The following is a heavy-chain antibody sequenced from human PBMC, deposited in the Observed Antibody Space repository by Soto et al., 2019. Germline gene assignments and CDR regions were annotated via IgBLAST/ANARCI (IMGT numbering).Heavy chain of an antibody. CDR3: AATRYCSSTSCYIGPFDY. D-gene: IGHD2-2*02. V-gene: IGHV1-58*02. CDR2: IVVGSGNT. CDR1: GFTFTSSA. J-gene: IGHJ4*02. Sequence: SVKVSCKASGFTFTSSAMQWVRQARGQRLEWIGWIVVGSGNTNYAQKFQERVTITRDMSTSTAYMELSSLRSEDTAVYYCAATRYCSSTSCYIGPFDYWGQGTLVTVSS.